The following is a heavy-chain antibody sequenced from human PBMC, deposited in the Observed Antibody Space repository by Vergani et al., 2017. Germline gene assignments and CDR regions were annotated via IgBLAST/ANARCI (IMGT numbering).Heavy chain of an antibody. D-gene: IGHD6-19*01. CDR1: GGSFSGYY. CDR2: INHSGST. V-gene: IGHV4-34*01. CDR3: ARGGSISGWKRSYYYMDV. Sequence: QVQLQQWGAGLLKPSETLSLTCAVYGGSFSGYYWSWIRQPPGKGLEWIGEINHSGSTNYNPSLKSRGTISVDTSKNQFSLKLSSVTAADTAVYYCARGGSISGWKRSYYYMDVWGKGTTVTVSS. J-gene: IGHJ6*03.